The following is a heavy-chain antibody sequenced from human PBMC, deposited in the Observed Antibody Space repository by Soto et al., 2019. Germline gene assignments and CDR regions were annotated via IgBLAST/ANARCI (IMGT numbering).Heavy chain of an antibody. J-gene: IGHJ4*02. CDR1: GGSFSRYY. CDR3: ARADYATGSYYTDY. Sequence: SETLSLTCAVCGGSFSRYYSSGIRRPPGKGLEWMGEIYHSGRTNYNPSLKSRITILVDTSKNQFFLELRSVTAADTALYYCARADYATGSYYTDYWGQGTLVNVSS. CDR2: IYHSGRT. V-gene: IGHV4-34*09. D-gene: IGHD3-10*01.